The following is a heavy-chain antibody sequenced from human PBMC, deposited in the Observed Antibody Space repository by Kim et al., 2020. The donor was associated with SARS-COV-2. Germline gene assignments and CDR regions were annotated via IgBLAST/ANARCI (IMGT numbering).Heavy chain of an antibody. CDR3: ARDDYFSFDY. CDR2: ST. Sequence: STSYADSVKGRFTISRDNAKNTLYLQMSSLRAEDTAVYYCARDDYFSFDYWGQGTLVAVSS. D-gene: IGHD3-16*01. V-gene: IGHV3-74*01. J-gene: IGHJ4*02.